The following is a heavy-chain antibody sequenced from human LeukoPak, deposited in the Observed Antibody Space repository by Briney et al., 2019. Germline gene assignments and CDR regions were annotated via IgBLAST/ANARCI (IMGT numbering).Heavy chain of an antibody. D-gene: IGHD5-24*01. J-gene: IGHJ4*02. CDR2: IYSGGST. V-gene: IGHV3-53*01. CDR1: GFTVSRNY. Sequence: GGSLRLSCAASGFTVSRNYMSWVRQAPGKGLEWVSVIYSGGSTHYADSVKGRFTISRDNSKNTLYLQMNSLRAEDTAVYYFARGRYGYNPFDYWGQGTLVTVSS. CDR3: ARGRYGYNPFDY.